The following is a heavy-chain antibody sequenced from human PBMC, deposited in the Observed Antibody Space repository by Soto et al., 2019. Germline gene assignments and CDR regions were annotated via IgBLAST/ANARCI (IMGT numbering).Heavy chain of an antibody. CDR1: GGTFSSYA. J-gene: IGHJ6*02. CDR2: IIPIFGTA. Sequence: SVKVSCKASGGTFSSYAISWVRQAPGQGLEWMGGIIPIFGTANYAQKFQGRVTITADESTSTAYMELSSLRSEDTAVYYCASIYCSGGSCYSNYYYGMDVWGQGTTVTVSS. CDR3: ASIYCSGGSCYSNYYYGMDV. V-gene: IGHV1-69*13. D-gene: IGHD2-15*01.